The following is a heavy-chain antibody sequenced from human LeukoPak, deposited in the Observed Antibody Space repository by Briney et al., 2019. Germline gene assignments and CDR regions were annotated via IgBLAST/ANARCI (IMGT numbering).Heavy chain of an antibody. D-gene: IGHD2-2*01. CDR1: GFTFSSYA. J-gene: IGHJ4*02. V-gene: IGHV3-30*18. Sequence: GGSLRLSCAVSGFTFSSYAMSWVRQAPGKGLEWVAVISYDGRNIHYPDSVKGRFTISRDVSTDTLWLQMDSLRTEDTAVYYCAKGPLRGTAAAIDYWGQGTLVTVSS. CDR3: AKGPLRGTAAAIDY. CDR2: ISYDGRNI.